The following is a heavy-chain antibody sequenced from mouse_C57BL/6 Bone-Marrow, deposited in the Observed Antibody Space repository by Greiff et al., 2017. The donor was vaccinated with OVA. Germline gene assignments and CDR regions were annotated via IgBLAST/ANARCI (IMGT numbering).Heavy chain of an antibody. CDR1: GYTFTSYW. D-gene: IGHD2-12*01. J-gene: IGHJ2*01. V-gene: IGHV1-52*01. Sequence: QVQLQQPGAELVRPGSSVKLSCKASGYTFTSYWMHWVKQRPIQGLEWIGNIDPSDSETHYNQKFKDKATLTVDKSSSTAYMQLSSLTSEDSAVYYCARAPLRRTFDYWGQGTTLTVSS. CDR2: IDPSDSET. CDR3: ARAPLRRTFDY.